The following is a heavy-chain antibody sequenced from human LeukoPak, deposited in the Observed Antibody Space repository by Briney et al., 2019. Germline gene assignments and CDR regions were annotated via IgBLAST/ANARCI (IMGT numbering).Heavy chain of an antibody. CDR3: ASQGGPADYDFWSGYYIRTNYFDY. Sequence: GGSLRLSCAASGFSFSVLWMHWVRQAPGKGPVWVSRIKTDGSITDYADSVKGRFTISRDNAKNTLYLQMNSLRAEDTAVYYCASQGGPADYDFWSGYYIRTNYFDYWGQGTLVTVSS. J-gene: IGHJ4*02. V-gene: IGHV3-74*01. D-gene: IGHD3-3*01. CDR2: IKTDGSIT. CDR1: GFSFSVLW.